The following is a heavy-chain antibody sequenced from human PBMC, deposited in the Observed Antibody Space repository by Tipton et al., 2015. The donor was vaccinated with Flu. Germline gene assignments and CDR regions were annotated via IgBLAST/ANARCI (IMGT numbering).Heavy chain of an antibody. CDR2: IHRSGST. V-gene: IGHV4-38-2*01. CDR1: GDSIRNDYF. D-gene: IGHD3-10*02. Sequence: TLSLTCAVSGDSIRNDYFWGWIRQPPGKGLEWIATIHRSGSTKYNPSLKSRVTISVDTSKNQFSLRLSSVTAADTAVYYCARHTGDSVRGLIDYWGQGTLVTVSS. CDR3: ARHTGDSVRGLIDY. J-gene: IGHJ4*02.